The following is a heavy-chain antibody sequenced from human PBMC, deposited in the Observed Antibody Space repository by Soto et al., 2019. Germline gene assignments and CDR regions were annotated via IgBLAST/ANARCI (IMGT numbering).Heavy chain of an antibody. J-gene: IGHJ3*02. CDR1: GFTFSGYG. CDR3: AKDRRGMFGAFDM. V-gene: IGHV3-30*18. Sequence: QVQLVQSGGGVVQPGRSLRLSGAASGFTFSGYGMHWVRQAPGKGLEWVAVISYDGNNEYYADSVKGRFTISRDNSKNTLYLQMNSLRAEDRAVYSCAKDRRGMFGAFDMWGQGAVVIVYS. CDR2: ISYDGNNE. D-gene: IGHD3-3*02.